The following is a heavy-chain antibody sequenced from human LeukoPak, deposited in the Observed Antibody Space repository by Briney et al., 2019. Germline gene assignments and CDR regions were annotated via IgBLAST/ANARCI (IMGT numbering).Heavy chain of an antibody. V-gene: IGHV3-23*01. CDR1: GFTFRSYA. J-gene: IGHJ4*02. D-gene: IGHD4-17*01. Sequence: GGSLTLSCAASGFTFRSYAMSWVRQAPGEGLEWVSGISGSGANTFYADSVKGRFTISRDNSKKTLYLQMNSLTDGATAVYYCAPLETTWGQGTLVTVSS. CDR2: ISGSGANT. CDR3: APLETT.